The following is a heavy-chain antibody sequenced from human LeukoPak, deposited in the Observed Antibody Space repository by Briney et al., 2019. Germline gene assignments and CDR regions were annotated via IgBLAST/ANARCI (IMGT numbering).Heavy chain of an antibody. CDR1: GFTFSSYA. D-gene: IGHD5-18*01. CDR2: ISYDGSNK. Sequence: PGGSLRLSCAASGFTFSSYAMSWVRQAPGKGLEWVAVISYDGSNKHYADSVKGRFTTSRDNSKNTLYLQMNSLRAEDTAIYYCAKGRSLGYSYGLLDYWGQGTLVTVSS. J-gene: IGHJ4*02. CDR3: AKGRSLGYSYGLLDY. V-gene: IGHV3-30*18.